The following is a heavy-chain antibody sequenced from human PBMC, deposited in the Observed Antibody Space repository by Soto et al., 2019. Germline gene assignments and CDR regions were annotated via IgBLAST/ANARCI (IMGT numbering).Heavy chain of an antibody. V-gene: IGHV1-46*03. Sequence: ASLKVSCKASGYTFTSYYMHWVRQAPGQGLEWMGIINPSGGSTSYAQKFQGRVTMTRDTSTSTVYMELSSLRSEDTAVYYCARGGGYSVYYYYYMDVWGKGTTVTVSS. J-gene: IGHJ6*03. CDR1: GYTFTSYY. CDR3: ARGGGYSVYYYYYMDV. D-gene: IGHD1-26*01. CDR2: INPSGGST.